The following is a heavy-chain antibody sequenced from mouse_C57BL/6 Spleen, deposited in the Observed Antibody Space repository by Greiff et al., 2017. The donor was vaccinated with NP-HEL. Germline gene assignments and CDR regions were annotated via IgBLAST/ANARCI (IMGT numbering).Heavy chain of an antibody. CDR3: ARENYNKGDYFDY. CDR2: ISDGGSYT. V-gene: IGHV5-4*01. Sequence: EVKVVESGGGLVKPGGSLKLSCAASGFTFSSYAMSWVRQTPEKRLEWVATISDGGSYTYYPDNVKGRFTISRDNAKNNLYLQMSHLKSEDTAMYYCARENYNKGDYFDYWGQGTTLTVSS. J-gene: IGHJ2*01. D-gene: IGHD2-5*01. CDR1: GFTFSSYA.